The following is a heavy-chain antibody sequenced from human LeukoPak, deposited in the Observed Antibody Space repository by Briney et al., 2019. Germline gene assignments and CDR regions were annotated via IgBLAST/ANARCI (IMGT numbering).Heavy chain of an antibody. Sequence: ASVKVSCKASGYTFTSYGISWVRQAPGQGLEWMGWISAYNGNTNYAQKLQGRVTMTTDTSTSTAYMELRSLRSDDTAVYYCAKDFYTYCSSTSCNILGTFDYWGQGTLVTVSS. CDR1: GYTFTSYG. J-gene: IGHJ4*02. D-gene: IGHD2-2*02. CDR2: ISAYNGNT. CDR3: AKDFYTYCSSTSCNILGTFDY. V-gene: IGHV1-18*01.